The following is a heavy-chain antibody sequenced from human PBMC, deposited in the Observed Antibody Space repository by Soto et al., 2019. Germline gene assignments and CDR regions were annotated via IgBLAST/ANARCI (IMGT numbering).Heavy chain of an antibody. J-gene: IGHJ4*02. CDR2: IYYSGST. CDR3: ARSGSGSGWL. CDR1: GGSVSSGHFY. Sequence: SETLSLTCTVSGGSVSSGHFYWSWIGQPPGKGLEWIGYIYYSGSTKYNPSLRSRVTILVDTSKNQFSLKLTSVTAADTAVYYCARSGSGSGWLGGQGTLVTVSS. V-gene: IGHV4-61*01. D-gene: IGHD6-19*01.